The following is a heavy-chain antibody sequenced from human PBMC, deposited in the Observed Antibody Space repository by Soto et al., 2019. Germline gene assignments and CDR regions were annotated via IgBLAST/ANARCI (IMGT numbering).Heavy chain of an antibody. CDR2: IKSKTDGGTT. CDR3: TTDGGVPCAFDI. Sequence: EVQLVESGGGLVKPGGSLRLSCAASGFTFSNAWMSWVRQAPGKGLEWVGRIKSKTDGGTTDYAAPVKGRFTISRDDSNNTLYLQMNSLKTVDTGVYYCTTDGGVPCAFDIWGQGTMVTVSS. D-gene: IGHD3-16*01. V-gene: IGHV3-15*01. J-gene: IGHJ3*02. CDR1: GFTFSNAW.